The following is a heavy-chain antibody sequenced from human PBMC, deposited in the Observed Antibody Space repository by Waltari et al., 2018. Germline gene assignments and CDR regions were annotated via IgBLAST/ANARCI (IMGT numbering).Heavy chain of an antibody. D-gene: IGHD3-3*01. CDR1: GYTFTGYY. CDR2: INPNSGGT. CDR3: ARVGYDFWSGYAMRY. V-gene: IGHV1-2*02. Sequence: QVQLVQSGAEVKKPGASVKVSCKASGYTFTGYYMHWVRQAPGQGLEWMGWINPNSGGTNYAQKFQGRVTMTRDTSISTAYMELSRLRSDDTAVYYCARVGYDFWSGYAMRYWGQGTLVTVSS. J-gene: IGHJ4*02.